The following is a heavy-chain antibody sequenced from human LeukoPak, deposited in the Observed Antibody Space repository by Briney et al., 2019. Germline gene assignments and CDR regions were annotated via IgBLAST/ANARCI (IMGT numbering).Heavy chain of an antibody. J-gene: IGHJ4*02. V-gene: IGHV3-48*01. D-gene: IGHD3-10*01. CDR3: ARDLSPVVRASPMGY. CDR2: ISTSSNTI. CDR1: GFTFSSYS. Sequence: GGSLRLSCAASGFTFSSYSMNWVRQAPGKGLEWVSYISTSSNTIHYADSVKGRFTISRDTSKNTLYLQMNSLRAEDTAVYYCARDLSPVVRASPMGYWGQGTLVTVSS.